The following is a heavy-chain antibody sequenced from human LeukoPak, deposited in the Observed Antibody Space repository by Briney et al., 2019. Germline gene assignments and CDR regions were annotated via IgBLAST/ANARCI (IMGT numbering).Heavy chain of an antibody. D-gene: IGHD2-15*01. V-gene: IGHV4-39*01. CDR3: ARHYCSGGSCYPFDY. J-gene: IGHJ4*02. CDR2: INHSGST. Sequence: KPSETLSLTCTVSGGSVSSGSYYWSWIRQPPGKGLEWIGEINHSGSTNYNPSLKNRVTISLDTSKKQFSLKLSSVTAADTAVYYCARHYCSGGSCYPFDYWGQGTLVTVSS. CDR1: GGSVSSGSYY.